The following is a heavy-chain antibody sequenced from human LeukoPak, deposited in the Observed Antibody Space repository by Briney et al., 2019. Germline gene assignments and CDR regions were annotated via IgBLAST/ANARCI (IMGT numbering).Heavy chain of an antibody. Sequence: SGTLSLTCTVSGGSVSSYYWSWIRQPPGKGLEWIGEINHSGSTNYNPSLKSRVTISVDTSKNQFSLKLSSVTAADTAVYYCARWGSGWSYFDYWGQGTLVTVSS. D-gene: IGHD6-19*01. J-gene: IGHJ4*02. CDR3: ARWGSGWSYFDY. V-gene: IGHV4-34*01. CDR2: INHSGST. CDR1: GGSVSSYY.